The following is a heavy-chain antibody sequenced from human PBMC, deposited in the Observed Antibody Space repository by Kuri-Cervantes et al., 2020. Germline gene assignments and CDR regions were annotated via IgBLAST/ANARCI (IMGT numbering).Heavy chain of an antibody. J-gene: IGHJ6*02. CDR3: ARDVRPMVRSYYYHGMDV. D-gene: IGHD5-18*01. CDR2: IGTAGDT. CDR1: GFTFSSYD. V-gene: IGHV3-13*01. Sequence: GESLKISCAASGFTFSSYDMHWVRQATGKGLEWVSAIGTAGDTYYPGSVKGRFTISRENAKNSLYLQMNSLRAEDTAVYYCARDVRPMVRSYYYHGMDVWGPGTTVTVSS.